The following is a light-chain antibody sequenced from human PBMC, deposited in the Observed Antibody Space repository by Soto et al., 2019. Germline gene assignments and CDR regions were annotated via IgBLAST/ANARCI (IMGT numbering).Light chain of an antibody. CDR3: AAWDASRMLV. V-gene: IGLV1-44*01. Sequence: QSALTQPPSASGTPGQRVTISCSGSSSNIGSNTVNWYQQLPGTAPKLLIYSNNQRPSGVPDRFSGSKSGTSASLAISGLQSEDEADYYCAAWDASRMLVFGTGTKVTVL. J-gene: IGLJ1*01. CDR1: SSNIGSNT. CDR2: SNN.